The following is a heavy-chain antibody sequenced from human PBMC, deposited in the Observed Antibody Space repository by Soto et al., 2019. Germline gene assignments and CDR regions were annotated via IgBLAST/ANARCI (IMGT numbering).Heavy chain of an antibody. D-gene: IGHD7-27*01. V-gene: IGHV3-33*01. CDR2: MWYDGSNK. CDR3: ARDSAGKTDWGLRGAFDF. CDR1: GFTFSDHG. J-gene: IGHJ3*01. Sequence: QVQQVESGGGVVQPGRSQRLSCAASGFTFSDHGMHWVRQAPGKGLEWVAVMWYDGSNKYYADSVKGRFSISRDNSKNTLYLHMSSLRGEDTAVYYCARDSAGKTDWGLRGAFDFWGQGTMVTVSS.